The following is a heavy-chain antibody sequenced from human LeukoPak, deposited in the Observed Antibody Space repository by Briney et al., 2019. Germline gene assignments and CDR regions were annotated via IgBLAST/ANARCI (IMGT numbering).Heavy chain of an antibody. CDR1: GFAFSSYA. V-gene: IGHV3-23*01. Sequence: PGGSLRLSCAASGFAFSSYAMSWVRQAPGKGLEWVSAISDSGGSTYYADSVKGRFTISRDNSKNTLYLQMNSLRAEDTAVYYCAKGGGSSWTYYYYGMDVWGQGTTFTVSS. CDR2: ISDSGGST. J-gene: IGHJ6*02. CDR3: AKGGGSSWTYYYYGMDV. D-gene: IGHD6-13*01.